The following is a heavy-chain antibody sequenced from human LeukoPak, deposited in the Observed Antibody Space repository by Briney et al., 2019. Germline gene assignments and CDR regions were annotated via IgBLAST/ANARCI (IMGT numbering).Heavy chain of an antibody. CDR3: ASSIAARPYYYYYGMDV. Sequence: SVKVSCKASGYTFTSYGISWVRQAPGQGLEWMGRIIPILGIANYAQKFQGRVTITADKSTSTAYMELSSLRSEDTAVYYCASSIAARPYYYYYGMDVWGQGTTVTVSS. CDR2: IIPILGIA. J-gene: IGHJ6*02. V-gene: IGHV1-69*04. D-gene: IGHD6-6*01. CDR1: GYTFTSYG.